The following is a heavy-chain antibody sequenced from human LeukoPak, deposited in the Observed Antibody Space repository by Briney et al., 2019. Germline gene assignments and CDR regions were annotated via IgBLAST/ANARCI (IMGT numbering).Heavy chain of an antibody. V-gene: IGHV1-3*01. D-gene: IGHD4-17*01. CDR2: INAGNGNT. J-gene: IGHJ4*02. Sequence: GASVKVSCKASGYTFTNYAMHWVRQAPGQRLEWMGWINAGNGNTKYSQKLQGRVTMTTDTSTSTAYMELRSLRSDDTAVYYCARAYGDYVSLDFDYWGQGTLVTVSS. CDR3: ARAYGDYVSLDFDY. CDR1: GYTFTNYA.